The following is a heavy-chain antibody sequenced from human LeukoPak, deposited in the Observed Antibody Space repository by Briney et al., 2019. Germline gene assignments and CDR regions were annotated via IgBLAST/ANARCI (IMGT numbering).Heavy chain of an antibody. D-gene: IGHD6-13*01. CDR2: FDPEDGET. Sequence: ASVKVSCKVSGYTLTELSMNWVRQAPGKGLEGMGGFDPEDGETIYAQKFQGRVTMTEDTSTDTAYMELSSLRSEDTAVYYCATGNVDIAAAGTANWFDPWGQGTLVTVSS. CDR3: ATGNVDIAAAGTANWFDP. J-gene: IGHJ5*02. CDR1: GYTLTELS. V-gene: IGHV1-24*01.